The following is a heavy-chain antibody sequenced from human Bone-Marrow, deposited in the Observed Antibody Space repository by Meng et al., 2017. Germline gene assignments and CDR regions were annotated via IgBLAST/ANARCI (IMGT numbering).Heavy chain of an antibody. D-gene: IGHD2/OR15-2a*01. CDR2: TWYDGSIK. J-gene: IGHJ6*02. CDR3: ARSDVREYIIGDYYYYYGMDV. V-gene: IGHV3-33*01. Sequence: GESLKISCAASGFTFSSYGMHWVRQAPGKGLEWVAVTWYDGSIKYYTDSVKGRFTISRDNSKNTLYLQMNSLRAEDTAVYYCARSDVREYIIGDYYYYYGMDVWGQGTTVTVSS. CDR1: GFTFSSYG.